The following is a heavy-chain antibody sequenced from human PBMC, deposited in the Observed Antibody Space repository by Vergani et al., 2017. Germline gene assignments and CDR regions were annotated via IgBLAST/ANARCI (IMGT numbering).Heavy chain of an antibody. CDR2: INPNSGGT. J-gene: IGHJ4*02. V-gene: IGHV1-2*02. CDR1: GYTFTGYY. CDR3: ARGTPWLRYVSDY. D-gene: IGHD5-12*01. Sequence: QVQLVQSGAEVKKPGASVKVSCKASGYTFTGYYMHWVRQAPGQGLEWMGWINPNSGGTNYAQKFQGRVTMTRDTSTSTVYMELSSLRSEDTAVYYCARGTPWLRYVSDYWGQGTLVTVSS.